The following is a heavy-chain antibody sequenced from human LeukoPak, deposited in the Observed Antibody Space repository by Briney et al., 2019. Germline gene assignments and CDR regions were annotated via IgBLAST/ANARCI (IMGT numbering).Heavy chain of an antibody. D-gene: IGHD1-26*01. V-gene: IGHV1-8*01. J-gene: IGHJ4*02. CDR3: ARTYSGSNYSIYWVYYFDY. CDR2: MDHNSGNT. CDR1: VYTFTSYD. Sequence: GASLKVSCKASVYTFTSYDINWVRQATRQAREWMGWMDHNSGNTGYAQKVQGRVTMTRNTYISTAYMELSSLRSEDTAVYYCARTYSGSNYSIYWVYYFDYCGQGTLVTVSS.